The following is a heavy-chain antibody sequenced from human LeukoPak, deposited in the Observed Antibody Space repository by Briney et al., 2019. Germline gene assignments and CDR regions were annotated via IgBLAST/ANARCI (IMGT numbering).Heavy chain of an antibody. CDR2: ISYDGSNK. J-gene: IGHJ4*02. CDR3: ARAGDY. V-gene: IGHV3-30-3*01. CDR1: GFTFSGYA. Sequence: PGGSLRLSCAASGFTFSGYAMHWVRQAPGKGLEWVAVISYDGSNKYYADSVKGRFTISRDNSKNTLYLQMNSLRAEDTAVYYCARAGDYWGQGTLVTVSS.